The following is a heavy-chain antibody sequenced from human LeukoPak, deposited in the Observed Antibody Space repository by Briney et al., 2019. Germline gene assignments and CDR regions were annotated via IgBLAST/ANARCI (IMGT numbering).Heavy chain of an antibody. CDR2: ISSSSSSI. CDR1: GFTFNSYS. V-gene: IGHV3-48*04. CDR3: ARGDSWNSYYYYYMDV. J-gene: IGHJ6*03. Sequence: GGSLRLSCAASGFTFNSYSMNWVRQAPGKGLEWVSYISSSSSSIYYADSVKGRFTISRDNAENSLNLQMDSLRAEDTAVYYCARGDSWNSYYYYYMDVWGTGTTVTVSS. D-gene: IGHD1-7*01.